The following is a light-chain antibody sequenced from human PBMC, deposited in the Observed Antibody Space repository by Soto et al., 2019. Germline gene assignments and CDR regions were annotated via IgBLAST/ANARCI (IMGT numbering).Light chain of an antibody. Sequence: QSVLTQPASLSGSPGQSITISCTGNSSEVGGYNYVSWYQQHPVKAPKLMIYDVTNRPSGVSDRFSGSKSGNTASLTISGLQAEDEADYYCSSYTSSSTPYVFGTGTKVTVL. J-gene: IGLJ1*01. CDR1: SSEVGGYNY. V-gene: IGLV2-14*01. CDR2: DVT. CDR3: SSYTSSSTPYV.